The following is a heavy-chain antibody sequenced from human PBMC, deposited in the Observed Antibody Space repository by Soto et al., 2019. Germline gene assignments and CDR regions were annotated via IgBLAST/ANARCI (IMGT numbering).Heavy chain of an antibody. D-gene: IGHD4-17*01. CDR3: VRDFPPYGDYGAY. CDR2: IYSGGTT. V-gene: IGHV3-53*01. J-gene: IGHJ4*02. Sequence: PGGSLRLSCAASGFTFSSYGMHWVRQAPGKGLEWVSLIYSGGTTYYADSVKGRFTISRDNSKNTLYLQMNSLRAEDTAVYYCVRDFPPYGDYGAYWGQGTPVTVSS. CDR1: GFTFSSYG.